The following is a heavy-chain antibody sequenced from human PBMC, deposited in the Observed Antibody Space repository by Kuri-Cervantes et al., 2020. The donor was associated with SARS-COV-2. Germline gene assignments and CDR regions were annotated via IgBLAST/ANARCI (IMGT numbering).Heavy chain of an antibody. CDR3: AKGIAVATGYFDY. J-gene: IGHJ4*02. D-gene: IGHD6-19*01. Sequence: GESLKISCAAPGFTFSSYAMSWVRQAPGKGLEWVSAISGSGGSTYYAGSVKGRFTISRDNSKNTLYLQMNSLRTEDTAVYYCAKGIAVATGYFDYWGQGTLVTVSS. V-gene: IGHV3-23*01. CDR1: GFTFSSYA. CDR2: ISGSGGST.